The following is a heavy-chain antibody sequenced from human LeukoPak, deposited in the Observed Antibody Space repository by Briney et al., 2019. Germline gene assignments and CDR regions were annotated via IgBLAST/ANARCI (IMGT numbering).Heavy chain of an antibody. CDR3: ARHSGNSGYGGYFDY. D-gene: IGHD5-12*01. J-gene: IGHJ4*02. V-gene: IGHV6-1*01. CDR2: TYYRSKWYN. Sequence: SQTLSLTCAISGDSVSSNSAAWNWIRQSPSRGLEWLGRTYYRSKWYNDYVVSVKSRITINPDTSKNQFSLQLSSVTAADTAVYYCARHSGNSGYGGYFDYWGQGTLVTVSS. CDR1: GDSVSSNSAA.